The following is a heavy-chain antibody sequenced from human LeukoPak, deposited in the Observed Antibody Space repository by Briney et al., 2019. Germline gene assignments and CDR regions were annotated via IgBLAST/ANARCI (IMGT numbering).Heavy chain of an antibody. Sequence: GGSLRLSCAASGFTFSSYAMSWVRQAPGKGLEWVSAISGSGGSTYYADSVKGRFTISRDNSKNTLYLQMNSLRAEDTAVYYCAKSGEVEYQLPEPFDPWGQGTLVTVSS. CDR1: GFTFSSYA. V-gene: IGHV3-23*01. J-gene: IGHJ5*02. CDR3: AKSGEVEYQLPEPFDP. D-gene: IGHD2-2*01. CDR2: ISGSGGST.